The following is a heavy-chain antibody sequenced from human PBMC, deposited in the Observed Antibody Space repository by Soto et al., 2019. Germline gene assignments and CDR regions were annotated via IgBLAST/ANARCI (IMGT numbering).Heavy chain of an antibody. Sequence: VGSLRLSGAASGLTFSDRYMDWVRQAPGKGLEWVGRIRKKTNSYTTEYAASVKGRFIISRGDSTNSLYLQMSSLKTEDTAVYYCTTVTTVDYYFDYWGQGTLVTVSS. J-gene: IGHJ4*02. CDR1: GLTFSDRY. CDR2: IRKKTNSYTT. CDR3: TTVTTVDYYFDY. D-gene: IGHD4-17*01. V-gene: IGHV3-72*01.